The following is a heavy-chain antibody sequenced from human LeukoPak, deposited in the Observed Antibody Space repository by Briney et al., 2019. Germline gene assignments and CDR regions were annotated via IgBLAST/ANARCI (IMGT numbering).Heavy chain of an antibody. J-gene: IGHJ4*02. CDR2: IKQDGSEK. V-gene: IGHV3-7*02. D-gene: IGHD1-26*01. CDR3: ASSGNYRIYYFDY. Sequence: GESLRLSCAASGFTFSSYWMSWVRQAPGKGLEWVANIKQDGSEKYYVDSVKGRFTISRDNSKNTLYLQMNSLGAEDTAVYYCASSGNYRIYYFDYWGQGTQVTVSS. CDR1: GFTFSSYW.